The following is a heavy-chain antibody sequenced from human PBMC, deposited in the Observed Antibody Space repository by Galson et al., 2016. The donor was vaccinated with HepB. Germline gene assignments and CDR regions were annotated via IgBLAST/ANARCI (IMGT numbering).Heavy chain of an antibody. J-gene: IGHJ5*02. Sequence: ETLSLTCTFSGGPFRGYYWSWIRQSPGKGLEWIAEINHLGHTNYSPSLKSRATISADTSKIQLSLNLTSVTAADTGFYYCATSRAIGLLETWGQGTPVTVSS. V-gene: IGHV4-34*01. CDR3: ATSRAIGLLET. CDR2: INHLGHT. CDR1: GGPFRGYY.